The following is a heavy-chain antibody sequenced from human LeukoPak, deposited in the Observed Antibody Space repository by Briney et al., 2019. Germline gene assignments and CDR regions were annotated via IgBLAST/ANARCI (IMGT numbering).Heavy chain of an antibody. CDR2: IYHSGST. Sequence: SETLSLTCTVSGYSISSGYYWGWIRQPPGKGLEWIGSIYHSGSTYYNPSLKSRVTISVDTSKNQFSLKLSSVTAADTAVYYCARRMRCSSTSCYRFFDYWGQGTLVTVSS. V-gene: IGHV4-38-2*02. J-gene: IGHJ4*02. D-gene: IGHD2-2*01. CDR3: ARRMRCSSTSCYRFFDY. CDR1: GYSISSGYY.